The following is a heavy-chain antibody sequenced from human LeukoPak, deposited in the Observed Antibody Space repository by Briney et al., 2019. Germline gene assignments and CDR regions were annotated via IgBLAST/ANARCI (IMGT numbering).Heavy chain of an antibody. J-gene: IGHJ4*02. CDR3: VGGTYYGGDY. CDR2: TYTGGST. V-gene: IGHV4-4*07. CDR1: GGSISSYY. D-gene: IGHD1-26*01. Sequence: SETLSLTCTVSGGSISSYYWNWIRQPAGKGLEYIGRTYTGGSTNYNPSLKSRVTMSVDTSKNQSSLKLSSVTAADTAVYYCVGGTYYGGDYWGQGTLVTVSS.